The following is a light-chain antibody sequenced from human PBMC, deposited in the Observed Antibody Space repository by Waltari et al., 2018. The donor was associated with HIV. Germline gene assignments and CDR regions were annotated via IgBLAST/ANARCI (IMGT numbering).Light chain of an antibody. Sequence: QSALTQPASVSGSPGQSITISCTGTSTDVGSYNLVSWYQRHPGKAPKLMIYEVSKRPSGVSNRFSGSKSGNTASLTISGLQAEDEADYYCCSYAGSSTLVFGGGTKLTVL. J-gene: IGLJ2*01. CDR1: STDVGSYNL. CDR3: CSYAGSSTLV. V-gene: IGLV2-23*02. CDR2: EVS.